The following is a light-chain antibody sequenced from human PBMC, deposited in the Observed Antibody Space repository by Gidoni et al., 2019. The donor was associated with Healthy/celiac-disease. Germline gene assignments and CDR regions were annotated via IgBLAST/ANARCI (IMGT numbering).Light chain of an antibody. CDR2: GAS. J-gene: IGKJ4*01. CDR3: QQYNNWPLT. V-gene: IGKV3-15*01. CDR1: HSVSSN. Sequence: EIVMTQSPATLSVSPGGRTTLSCRASHSVSSNLAWYQQKPVQAPRLVIFGASIGATGIPARFSGSGSGTEFTLTISSLQSEDFAVYYCQQYNNWPLTFGGGTKVEIE.